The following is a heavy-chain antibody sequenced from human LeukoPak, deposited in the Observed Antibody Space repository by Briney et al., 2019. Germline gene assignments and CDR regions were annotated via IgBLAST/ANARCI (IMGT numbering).Heavy chain of an antibody. CDR3: ARDWSTYYYDA. Sequence: PGGSLRLSCAASGFTLSSNYMSWVRQAPGKGLEWVSVIYGGGSPYYADSVKGRFTISRDNSNNTLYLQMNSLRAEDTAVYYCARDWSTYYYDAWGQGTLVTVSS. J-gene: IGHJ5*02. D-gene: IGHD3-22*01. CDR2: IYGGGSP. CDR1: GFTLSSNY. V-gene: IGHV3-66*01.